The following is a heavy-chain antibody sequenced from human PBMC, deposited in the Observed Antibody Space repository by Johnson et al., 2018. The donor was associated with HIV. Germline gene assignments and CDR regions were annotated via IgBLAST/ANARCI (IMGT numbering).Heavy chain of an antibody. CDR2: IWYDGSNK. V-gene: IGHV3-33*01. Sequence: VQLLESGGGVVQPGRSLRLSCAASGFTFSSYGMHWVRQAPGKGLEWVAVIWYDGSNKYYADSVKGRFTISRDNSKNTLYLKMNSLRAGDTAVYYCARDSSNAAFDIWGQGTMVTVSS. J-gene: IGHJ3*02. CDR3: ARDSSNAAFDI. D-gene: IGHD6-13*01. CDR1: GFTFSSYG.